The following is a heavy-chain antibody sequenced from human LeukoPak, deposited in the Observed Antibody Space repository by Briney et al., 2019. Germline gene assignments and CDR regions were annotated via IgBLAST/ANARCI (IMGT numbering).Heavy chain of an antibody. D-gene: IGHD2-15*01. CDR3: AKVHLLPSYYYYGMDV. J-gene: IGHJ6*02. V-gene: IGHV3-23*01. Sequence: GGSLRLSCAASGFTFSSYAMSWVRQAPGKGLEWVSAISGSGGSTYYADSVKGRFTISRDNSKNTLYLQMNSLRAEDTAVYYCAKVHLLPSYYYYGMDVWGQGTTVTVS. CDR1: GFTFSSYA. CDR2: ISGSGGST.